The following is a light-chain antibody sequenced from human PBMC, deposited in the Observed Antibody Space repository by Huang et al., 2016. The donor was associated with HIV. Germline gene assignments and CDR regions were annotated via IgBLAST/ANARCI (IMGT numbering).Light chain of an antibody. J-gene: IGKJ5*01. CDR3: QQRSNWPPIT. CDR2: DAS. V-gene: IGKV3-11*01. CDR1: QSVNRY. Sequence: EIVLTQSPTTLFLSPGERATLSCRASQSVNRYLAWYQQKPGQAPRLLIYDASNRATGIPARFSGSGSGTDFTLTISSLEPEDFAVYYCQQRSNWPPITFGQGTRLEIK.